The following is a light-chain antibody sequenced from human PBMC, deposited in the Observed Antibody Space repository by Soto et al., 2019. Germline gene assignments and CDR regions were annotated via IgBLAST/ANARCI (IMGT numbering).Light chain of an antibody. CDR3: QQSYSTPA. V-gene: IGKV1-5*03. CDR2: KAS. J-gene: IGKJ5*01. CDR1: QSISSW. Sequence: DIQMTQSPSTLSASVGDRVTIICRASQSISSWLAWYQQKPGKAPKLLISKASNLDSGVPSRFSGSGSGTDFTLTISSLQPEDFATYYCQQSYSTPAFGQGTRLEIK.